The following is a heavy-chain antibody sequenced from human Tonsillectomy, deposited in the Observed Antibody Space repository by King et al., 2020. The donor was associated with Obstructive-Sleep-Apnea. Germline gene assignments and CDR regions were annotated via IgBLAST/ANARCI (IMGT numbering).Heavy chain of an antibody. V-gene: IGHV4-39*07. CDR2: IYKSGST. D-gene: IGHD5-18*01. J-gene: IGHJ4*02. Sequence: QLQESGPGLVKPSETLSLTCTVSGGSISSSSYYWGWIRQPPGKGLEWIGSIYKSGSTYYNPSLKSRVTILLDTSMNQLSLKLSSVTAADTAVYYCAVVNRRGYSYGYFFDYWGQGTLVTVSS. CDR3: AVVNRRGYSYGYFFDY. CDR1: GGSISSSSYY.